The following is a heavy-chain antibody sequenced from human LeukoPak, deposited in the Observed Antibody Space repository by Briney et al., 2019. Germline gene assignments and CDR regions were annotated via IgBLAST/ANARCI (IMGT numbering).Heavy chain of an antibody. CDR2: ISGSGDRT. D-gene: IGHD2-2*01. CDR1: GFTFNSYA. CDR3: ARDHMRSLDY. Sequence: GGSLRLSCAASGFTFNSYAMSWVRQTPAKGLEWVSFISGSGDRTYYADSVKGRFTISRDNSENTLFLQMNSLRAADTAVYYCARDHMRSLDYWGQGTLVTVSS. V-gene: IGHV3-23*01. J-gene: IGHJ4*02.